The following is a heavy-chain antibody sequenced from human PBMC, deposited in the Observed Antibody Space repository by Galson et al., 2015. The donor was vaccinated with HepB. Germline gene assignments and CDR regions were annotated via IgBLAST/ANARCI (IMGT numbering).Heavy chain of an antibody. CDR2: IIPIFGTA. Sequence: SVKVSCKASGGTFSSYAISWVRQAPGQGLEWMGGIIPIFGTANYAQKFQGRVTITADESTSTAYMELSSLRSEDTAVYYCARGTVTTFDNYYGMDVWGQGTTVTVSS. CDR3: ARGTVTTFDNYYGMDV. CDR1: GGTFSSYA. D-gene: IGHD4-11*01. J-gene: IGHJ6*02. V-gene: IGHV1-69*13.